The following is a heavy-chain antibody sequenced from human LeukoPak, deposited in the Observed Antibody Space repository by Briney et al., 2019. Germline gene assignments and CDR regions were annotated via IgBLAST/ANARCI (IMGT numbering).Heavy chain of an antibody. CDR2: ISGDGGST. D-gene: IGHD6-19*01. Sequence: GGSLRLSCAASGFTFNRYWMHWVRQVPGKGLEWVSLISGDGGSTYYADSVKGRFTISRDNSKNSLYLQMNSLRTEDTALYHCAKDRGWYDYWGQGTLVTVSS. J-gene: IGHJ4*02. CDR1: GFTFNRYW. CDR3: AKDRGWYDY. V-gene: IGHV3-43*02.